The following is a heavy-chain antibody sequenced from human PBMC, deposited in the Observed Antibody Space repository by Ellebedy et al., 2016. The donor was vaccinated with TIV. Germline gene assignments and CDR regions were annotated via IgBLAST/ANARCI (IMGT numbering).Heavy chain of an antibody. CDR1: GGSISSSSYY. D-gene: IGHD5-18*01. Sequence: MPSETLSLTCTVSGGSISSSSYYWGWIRQPPGKGLEWIGSIYYSGSTYYNPSLKSRVTISVDTSKNQFSLKLSSVTAADTAVYYCARQASGLQLWSPIKDYWGQGTLVTVSS. V-gene: IGHV4-39*01. J-gene: IGHJ4*02. CDR2: IYYSGST. CDR3: ARQASGLQLWSPIKDY.